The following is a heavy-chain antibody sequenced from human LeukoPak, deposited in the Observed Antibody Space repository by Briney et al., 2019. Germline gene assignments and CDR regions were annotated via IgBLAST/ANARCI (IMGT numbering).Heavy chain of an antibody. Sequence: GSLRLSCAASGFTFSSYAMSWVRQVSGKGLECVSAILGSGGSTYYEESVKGRFTISRDNSKNTPYLQMNSLRAEDTAVYYCAKSGYNRFDYWGQGTLVTVSS. J-gene: IGHJ4*02. D-gene: IGHD5-24*01. V-gene: IGHV3-23*01. CDR2: ILGSGGST. CDR3: AKSGYNRFDY. CDR1: GFTFSSYA.